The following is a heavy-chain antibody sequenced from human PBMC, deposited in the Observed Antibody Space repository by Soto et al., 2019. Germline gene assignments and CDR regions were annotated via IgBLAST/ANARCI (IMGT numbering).Heavy chain of an antibody. Sequence: SETLSLTCTVAGVSISSSSYYWGWIRQPPGKGLEWIGSIYYSGSTYYNPSLKSRVTISVDTSKNQFSLKLSSVTAADTAVYYCAKGGSGSYSNAFDIWGQGTMVT. CDR1: GVSISSSSYY. CDR3: AKGGSGSYSNAFDI. D-gene: IGHD3-10*01. CDR2: IYYSGST. V-gene: IGHV4-39*01. J-gene: IGHJ3*02.